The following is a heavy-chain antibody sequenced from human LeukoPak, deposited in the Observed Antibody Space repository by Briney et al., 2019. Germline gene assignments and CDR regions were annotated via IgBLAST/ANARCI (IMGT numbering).Heavy chain of an antibody. CDR2: INHSGST. D-gene: IGHD2-2*01. CDR3: ARGGQDIVVVPAAMLAWFDP. Sequence: SETLPLTCAVYGGSFSGYYWSWIRQPPGKGLEWIGEINHSGSTNYNPSLKSRVTISVDTSKNQFSLKLSSVTAADTAVYYCARGGQDIVVVPAAMLAWFDPWGQGTLVTVSS. J-gene: IGHJ5*02. CDR1: GGSFSGYY. V-gene: IGHV4-34*01.